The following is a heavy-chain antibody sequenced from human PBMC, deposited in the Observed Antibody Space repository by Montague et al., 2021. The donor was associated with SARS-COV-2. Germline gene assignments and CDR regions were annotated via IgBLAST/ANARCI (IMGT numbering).Heavy chain of an antibody. V-gene: IGHV3-21*01. J-gene: IGHJ4*02. CDR3: ARDAHYDILTGYFGY. CDR2: ISSSSSYI. D-gene: IGHD3-9*01. Sequence: SLRLSCAAFGFTFSSYSMNWVRQAPGKGLEWVSSISSSSSYIYYADSVKGRFTISRDNAKNSLYLQMNSLRAEDTAVYYCARDAHYDILTGYFGYWGQGTLVTVSS. CDR1: GFTFSSYS.